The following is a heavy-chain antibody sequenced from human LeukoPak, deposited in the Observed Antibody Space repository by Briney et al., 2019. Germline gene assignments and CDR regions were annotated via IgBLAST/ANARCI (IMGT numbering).Heavy chain of an antibody. CDR3: ARFPGITGTTGERYYYYMDV. Sequence: GESLKISCKGSGYSFTSYWIGWVRQMPGKGLEWMGIIYPGDSDTRYSPSFQGQVTISADKSISTAYLQWSSLKASDTAMYYCARFPGITGTTGERYYYYMDVWGKGTTVTVSS. CDR2: IYPGDSDT. CDR1: GYSFTSYW. D-gene: IGHD1-7*01. J-gene: IGHJ6*03. V-gene: IGHV5-51*01.